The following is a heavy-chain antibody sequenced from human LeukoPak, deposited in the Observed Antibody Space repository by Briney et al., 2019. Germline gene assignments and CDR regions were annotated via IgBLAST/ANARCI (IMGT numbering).Heavy chain of an antibody. J-gene: IGHJ4*02. D-gene: IGHD3-22*01. CDR1: GFTFSSYA. V-gene: IGHV3-23*01. CDR2: ISVSGGST. Sequence: PGGSLRLSCAASGFTFSSYAMSWVRQAPGKGLEWVSAISVSGGSTYYADSVKSRFTISRDNSKNTLHLQMNSLRAEDTAVYYCAKEEIVVAQSDYWGQGTLVTVSS. CDR3: AKEEIVVAQSDY.